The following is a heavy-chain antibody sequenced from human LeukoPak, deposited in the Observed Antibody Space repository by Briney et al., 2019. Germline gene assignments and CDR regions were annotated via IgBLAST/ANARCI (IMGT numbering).Heavy chain of an antibody. V-gene: IGHV4-59*01. CDR2: IYYSGST. CDR3: ARYIAAAGTGYFQH. D-gene: IGHD6-13*01. Sequence: PSETLSLTCAVYGGSFSGYYWSWIRQPPGKGLEWIGYIYYSGSTNYNPSLKSRVTISVDTSKNQFSLKLSSVTAADTAVYYCARYIAAAGTGYFQHWGQGTLVTVSS. J-gene: IGHJ1*01. CDR1: GGSFSGYY.